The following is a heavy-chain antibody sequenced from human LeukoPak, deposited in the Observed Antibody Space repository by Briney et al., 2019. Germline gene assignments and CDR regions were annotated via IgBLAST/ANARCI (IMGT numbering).Heavy chain of an antibody. CDR2: VSYEGTIK. J-gene: IGHJ4*02. CDR1: GFAFSNFA. V-gene: IGHV3-30*04. Sequence: GGSLRLSCAASGFAFSNFAMHWVRQAPGKGLDWVAVVSYEGTIKYYSDSAKGRFTISRDNSKNTLYLQMNSLRAEDTAVYYCAKVAETYYFDYWGQGTLVTVSS. CDR3: AKVAETYYFDY.